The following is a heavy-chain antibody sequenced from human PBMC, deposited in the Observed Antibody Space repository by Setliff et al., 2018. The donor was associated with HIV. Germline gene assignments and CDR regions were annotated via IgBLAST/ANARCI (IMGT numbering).Heavy chain of an antibody. Sequence: PGGSLRLSCAASGFTFSGYSMNWVRQAPGKGLEWVSSISSNSGEIFYAESLKGRFTISRDNPKNSLYLQMNSLRAEDSAVYYCARGLPGMAPWGQGTLVTVSS. V-gene: IGHV3-21*06. CDR1: GFTFSGYS. J-gene: IGHJ5*02. D-gene: IGHD6-13*01. CDR2: ISSNSGEI. CDR3: ARGLPGMAP.